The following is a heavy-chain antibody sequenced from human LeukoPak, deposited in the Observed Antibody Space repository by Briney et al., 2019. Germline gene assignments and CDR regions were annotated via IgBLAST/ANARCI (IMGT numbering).Heavy chain of an antibody. J-gene: IGHJ6*02. D-gene: IGHD3-10*01. Sequence: SVKVSCKASGGTFSSYAISWVRQAPGQGLEWMGGIIPIFGTANYAQKFQGRVTITADEPTSTAYMELSSLRSEDTAVYYCARVRESTPRGYYYYGMDVWGQGTTVTVSS. CDR3: ARVRESTPRGYYYYGMDV. CDR2: IIPIFGTA. V-gene: IGHV1-69*01. CDR1: GGTFSSYA.